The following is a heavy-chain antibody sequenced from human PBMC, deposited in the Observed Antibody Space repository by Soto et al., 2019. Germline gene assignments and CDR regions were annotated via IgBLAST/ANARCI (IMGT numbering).Heavy chain of an antibody. V-gene: IGHV4-31*03. CDR3: ARELVTETYYFDY. Sequence: PSEALSLNCTVSGGSISSGGYYWSWIRQHPGKGLEWIGYIYYSGSTYYNPSLKSRVTISVDTSKNQFSLKLSSVTAADTAVYYCARELVTETYYFDYWGQGTLVTVSS. CDR1: GGSISSGGYY. J-gene: IGHJ4*02. D-gene: IGHD3-16*02. CDR2: IYYSGST.